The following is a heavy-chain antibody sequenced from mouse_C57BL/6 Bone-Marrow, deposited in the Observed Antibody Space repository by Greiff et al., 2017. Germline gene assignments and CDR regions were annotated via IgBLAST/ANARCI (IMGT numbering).Heavy chain of an antibody. D-gene: IGHD1-1*01. CDR3: ARRSYGSSYVYFDY. V-gene: IGHV1-54*01. Sequence: VQLQQSGAELVRPGTSVKVSCKASGYAFTNYLIAWVKQRPGQGLEWIGVINPGSGGTNYNEKFKGKATLTADKSSSTAYMQLSSLTSEDSAVYFCARRSYGSSYVYFDYWGQGTTLTVSS. J-gene: IGHJ2*01. CDR1: GYAFTNYL. CDR2: INPGSGGT.